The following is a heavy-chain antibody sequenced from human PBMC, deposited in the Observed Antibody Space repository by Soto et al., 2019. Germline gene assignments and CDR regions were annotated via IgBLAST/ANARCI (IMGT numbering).Heavy chain of an antibody. CDR3: ASSRVVTTYFDY. CDR2: IYNSGST. CDR1: GGSISRAGYS. Sequence: QLQLQESGSRLVKPSQTLSLTCAVSGGSISRAGYSWSWIRQSPGKGLEWIGYIYNSGSTFYNPSLKSRLTISVDRSRNQLSLQLNSVTAADTTVYYCASSRVVTTYFDYWGPGTLVTVSS. J-gene: IGHJ4*02. V-gene: IGHV4-30-2*06. D-gene: IGHD2-21*02.